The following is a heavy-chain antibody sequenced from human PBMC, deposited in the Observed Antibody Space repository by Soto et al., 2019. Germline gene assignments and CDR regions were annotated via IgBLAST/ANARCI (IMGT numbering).Heavy chain of an antibody. D-gene: IGHD2-2*01. V-gene: IGHV3-21*01. J-gene: IGHJ3*02. CDR3: SSTSPVWDAFDI. Sequence: GALRLSCAASGFTFSSYSMNWVRQAPGKGLEWVSSISSSSSYIYYADSVKGRFTISRDNAKNSLYLQMNSLRAEDTAVYYCSSTSPVWDAFDIWGRGTMVTVSS. CDR2: ISSSSSYI. CDR1: GFTFSSYS.